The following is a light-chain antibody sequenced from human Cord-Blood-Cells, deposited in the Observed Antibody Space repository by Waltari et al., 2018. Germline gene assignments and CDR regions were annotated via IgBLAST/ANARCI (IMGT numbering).Light chain of an antibody. J-gene: IGKJ1*01. CDR2: GAS. CDR1: QSVSSSY. CDR3: QQYGSSPPWT. Sequence: IVLPQSPGTLPLSPGERATLSCRASQSVSSSYLAWYQQKPGQAPRLLIYGASSRATGIPDRFSGSGSGTDFTLTISRLEPEDFAVYYCQQYGSSPPWTFGQGTKVEIK. V-gene: IGKV3-20*01.